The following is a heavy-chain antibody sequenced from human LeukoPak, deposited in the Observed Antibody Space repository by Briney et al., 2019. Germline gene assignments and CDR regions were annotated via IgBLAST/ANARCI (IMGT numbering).Heavy chain of an antibody. Sequence: SVKVSCKASGGTFSSYAISWVRQAPGQGLEWMGRIIPILGIANYAQKFQGRVTIIADKSTSTAYMGLSSLRSEDPAVYYCPRANYYGSGSYDDGMDVWGQGTTVTVS. CDR3: PRANYYGSGSYDDGMDV. CDR2: IIPILGIA. V-gene: IGHV1-69*04. J-gene: IGHJ6*02. CDR1: GGTFSSYA. D-gene: IGHD3-10*01.